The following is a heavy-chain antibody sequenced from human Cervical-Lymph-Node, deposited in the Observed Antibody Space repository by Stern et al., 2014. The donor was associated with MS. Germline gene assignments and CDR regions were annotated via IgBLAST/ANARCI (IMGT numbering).Heavy chain of an antibody. J-gene: IGHJ4*02. V-gene: IGHV3-74*01. D-gene: IGHD2/OR15-2a*01. CDR2: INTDGSRT. CDR1: GFTFSGYW. Sequence: VQLVESGGGLVQPGGSLRLSCAASGFTFSGYWMRWVRQAPGKGLVWVSHINTDGSRTTYADSVKGRFTISRDNAKNTLYLQMSSLRAEDTAVYYCARAIVGGLDYWGQGTLVTVSS. CDR3: ARAIVGGLDY.